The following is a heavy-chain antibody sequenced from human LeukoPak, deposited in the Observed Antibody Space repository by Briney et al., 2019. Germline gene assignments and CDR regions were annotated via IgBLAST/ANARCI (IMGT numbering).Heavy chain of an antibody. Sequence: GASVKVSCKASGYTFTSYDMNWVRQATGPGLEWMGWMNPNSGNTGYAQKFQGRVTMTRDNSISTAYMELSSLRSEDTAIYYCATTTYYYNSSGYSPFDYWGQGTLVTVSS. J-gene: IGHJ4*02. CDR2: MNPNSGNT. CDR1: GYTFTSYD. CDR3: ATTTYYYNSSGYSPFDY. D-gene: IGHD3-22*01. V-gene: IGHV1-8*01.